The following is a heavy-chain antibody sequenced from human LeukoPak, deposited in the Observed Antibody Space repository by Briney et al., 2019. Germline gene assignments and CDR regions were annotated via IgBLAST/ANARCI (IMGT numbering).Heavy chain of an antibody. CDR3: ARADPTTPYYDILTGYYIDY. V-gene: IGHV1-18*01. J-gene: IGHJ4*02. D-gene: IGHD3-9*01. CDR2: ISAYNGNT. CDR1: GYTFTSYG. Sequence: ASVKVSCKASGYTFTSYGISWVRQAPGQGLEWVGWISAYNGNTNYAQKFQGRVTMTRDTSISTAYMELSRLRSDDTAVYYCARADPTTPYYDILTGYYIDYWGQGTLVTVSS.